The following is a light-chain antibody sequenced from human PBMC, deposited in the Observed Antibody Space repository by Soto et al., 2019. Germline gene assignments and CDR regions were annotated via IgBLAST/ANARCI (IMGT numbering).Light chain of an antibody. CDR2: GAS. CDR3: QQFET. J-gene: IGKJ4*01. V-gene: IGKV3-20*01. CDR1: QTVGSSF. Sequence: PGARAPLSCRASQTVGSSFLAWYQQKRGQAPRLLIYGASNRATGIPDRFSGSGSGADFTLTINRLEPEDFAVYYCQQFETFGGGTKVDIK.